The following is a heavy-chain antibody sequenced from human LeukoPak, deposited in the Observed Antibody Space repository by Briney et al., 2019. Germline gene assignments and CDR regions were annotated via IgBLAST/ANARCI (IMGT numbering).Heavy chain of an antibody. CDR1: GGTFSSYA. CDR2: IIPIFGTA. V-gene: IGHV1-69*05. CDR3: ATPGREYCSGGSCYEYFQH. D-gene: IGHD2-15*01. Sequence: SVKVSCKASGGTFSSYAISWVRQAPGQGLEWMGRIIPIFGTATYAQKFQGRVTITTDESTSTAYMELSSLRSEDTAVYYCATPGREYCSGGSCYEYFQHWGQGTLVTVSS. J-gene: IGHJ1*01.